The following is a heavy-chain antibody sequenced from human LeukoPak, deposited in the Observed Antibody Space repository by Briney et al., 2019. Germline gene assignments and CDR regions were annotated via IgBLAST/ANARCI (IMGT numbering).Heavy chain of an antibody. V-gene: IGHV3-23*01. CDR3: APAPYSSSWHFDY. CDR2: ISGSGGST. D-gene: IGHD6-13*01. Sequence: GGSLRLSCAASGFTFSSFAMRWGPQAPGKRLEGVAAISGSGGSTYSADSVKGRFTISRDNSKNTLYLQMNSLRAEDTAVYYCAPAPYSSSWHFDYWGQGTLVTVSS. CDR1: GFTFSSFA. J-gene: IGHJ4*02.